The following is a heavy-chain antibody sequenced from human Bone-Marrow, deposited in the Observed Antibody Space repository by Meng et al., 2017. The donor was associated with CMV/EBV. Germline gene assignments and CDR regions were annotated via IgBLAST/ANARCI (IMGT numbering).Heavy chain of an antibody. J-gene: IGHJ4*02. V-gene: IGHV1-69*10. CDR1: GGTFSSYA. Sequence: SVKVSCKASGGTFSSYAISWVRQAPGQGLEWMGGIIPILGIANYAQKFQGRVTITAGKSTSTAYMELSSLRSEDTAVYYCARVNGGVRIDYWGQGTLVTVSS. CDR2: IIPILGIA. D-gene: IGHD3-16*01. CDR3: ARVNGGVRIDY.